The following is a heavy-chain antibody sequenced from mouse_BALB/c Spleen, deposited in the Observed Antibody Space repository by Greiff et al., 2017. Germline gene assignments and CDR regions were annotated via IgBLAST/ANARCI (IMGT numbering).Heavy chain of an antibody. D-gene: IGHD4-1*01. Sequence: EVKLQESGPGLVKPSQSLSLTCTVTGYSITSDYAWNWIRQFPGNKLEWMGYISYSGSTSYNPSLKSRISITRDTSKNQFFLQLNSVTTEDTATYYCARGTGTGYFDYWGQGTTLTVSS. J-gene: IGHJ2*01. CDR2: ISYSGST. CDR1: GYSITSDYA. CDR3: ARGTGTGYFDY. V-gene: IGHV3-2*02.